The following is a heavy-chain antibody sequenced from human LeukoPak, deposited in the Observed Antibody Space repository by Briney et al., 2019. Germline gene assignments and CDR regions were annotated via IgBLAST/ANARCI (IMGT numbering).Heavy chain of an antibody. J-gene: IGHJ4*02. CDR3: AKSPPVEQQLVHFDY. CDR1: GFTFSNYA. D-gene: IGHD6-6*01. CDR2: ISGSGYRT. Sequence: GGSLRLSCAASGFTFSNYAMSWVRQAPGKGLEWVSVISGSGYRTYYADSVKGRLTISRDNSKNTLYLQMNSLRVEDTAIYYCAKSPPVEQQLVHFDYWGQGTLVTVSS. V-gene: IGHV3-23*01.